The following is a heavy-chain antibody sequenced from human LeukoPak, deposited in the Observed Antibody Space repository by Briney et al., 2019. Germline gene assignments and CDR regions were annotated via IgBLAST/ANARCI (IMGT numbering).Heavy chain of an antibody. CDR2: IRNKANSYTT. CDR1: GFTFSDHY. V-gene: IGHV3-72*01. D-gene: IGHD1-7*01. J-gene: IGHJ4*02. Sequence: GGSLRLSCAASGFTFSDHYMDWVRQAPGKGLEWVGRIRNKANSYTTEYAASVKGRFTISRDDSKNSLYLQMNSLRAEDTAVYYCARMNYVSSGWGAPFDHWGQGTLVTVSS. CDR3: ARMNYVSSGWGAPFDH.